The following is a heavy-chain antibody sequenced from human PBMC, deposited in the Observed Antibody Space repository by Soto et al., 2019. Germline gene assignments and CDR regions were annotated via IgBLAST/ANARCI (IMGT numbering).Heavy chain of an antibody. CDR3: SAGWNNDGFNFDTGMGV. V-gene: IGHV1-69*01. J-gene: IGHJ6*02. CDR1: GGIFTNNA. CDR2: VIPLFDTA. D-gene: IGHD1-1*01. Sequence: QVQVVQSGAEVKKPGSSVKVSCKVSGGIFTNNAISWVRQAPGQGLEWLGGVIPLFDTAYYAQIFRGRLRISAAGAQTTAPLELSGLTSADTAVYFCSAGWNNDGFNFDTGMGVWGQRTTVTLS.